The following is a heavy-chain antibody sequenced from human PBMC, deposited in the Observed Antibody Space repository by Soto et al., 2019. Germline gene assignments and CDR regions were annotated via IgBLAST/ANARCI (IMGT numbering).Heavy chain of an antibody. V-gene: IGHV4-34*01. D-gene: IGHD6-19*01. CDR2: INHSGST. J-gene: IGHJ4*02. CDR3: ASGEAVAGTFSDY. Sequence: GKWWASETLSLTCAVYGGSFSGYYWSWIRQPPGKGLEWIGEINHSGSTNYNPSLKSRVTISVDTSKNQFSLKLSSVTAADTAVYYCASGEAVAGTFSDYWGQGTLVTVSS. CDR1: GGSFSGYY.